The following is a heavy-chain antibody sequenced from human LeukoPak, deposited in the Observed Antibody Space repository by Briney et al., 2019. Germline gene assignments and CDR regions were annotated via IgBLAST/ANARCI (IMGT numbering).Heavy chain of an antibody. J-gene: IGHJ4*02. CDR2: IWYDGTNK. D-gene: IGHD4-17*01. CDR3: ARVSTTANYFDY. V-gene: IGHV3-33*01. Sequence: GGSLRLSCAASGFTFSDYGMHWVRQAPGKGLEWVAIIWYDGTNKYYADSVKGRFIISRDNSKNTLYLQMNGLRAEDTAVYYCARVSTTANYFDYWGQGTLVTVSS. CDR1: GFTFSDYG.